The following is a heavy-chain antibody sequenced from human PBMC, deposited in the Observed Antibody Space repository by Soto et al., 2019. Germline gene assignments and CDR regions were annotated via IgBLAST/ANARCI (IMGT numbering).Heavy chain of an antibody. CDR1: GYTFTSYH. V-gene: IGHV1-18*01. Sequence: QVQLVQSGAEVKKPGASVKVSCKTSGYTFTSYHISWVRLAPGQGLEWMGWISAYNTNTNYAQKFQGRVTMTTDTLKRTAYMELGSLRSDDTAVYYCARDTPPPDYWGQGTLVTVSS. CDR2: ISAYNTNT. J-gene: IGHJ4*02. CDR3: ARDTPPPDY.